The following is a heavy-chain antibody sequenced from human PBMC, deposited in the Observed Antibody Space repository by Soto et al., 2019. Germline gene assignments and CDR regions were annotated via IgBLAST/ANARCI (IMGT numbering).Heavy chain of an antibody. J-gene: IGHJ6*02. CDR2: ISYDGSNK. V-gene: IGHV3-30*18. Sequence: QVQLVESGGGVVQPGRSLRLSCAASGFTFSSYGMHWVRQAPGKGLEWVAVISYDGSNKYYADSVKGRFTISRDNSKYTLYLQMNSLRAEDTAVYYCAKDLLVVAATSDYYYGMDVWGQGTTVTVSS. D-gene: IGHD2-15*01. CDR1: GFTFSSYG. CDR3: AKDLLVVAATSDYYYGMDV.